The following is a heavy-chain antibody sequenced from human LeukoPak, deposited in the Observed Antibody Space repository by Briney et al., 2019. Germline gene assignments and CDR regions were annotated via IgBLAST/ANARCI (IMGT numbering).Heavy chain of an antibody. CDR1: GGSISSSSYY. Sequence: SETLSLTCTVSGGSISSSSYYWGWIRQPPGKGLEWIGSIYYSGSTYYNPSLKSRVTISVDTSKNQFSLKLSSVTAADTAVYYCARLLRGKGSYWGQGTLVTVSS. CDR3: ARLLRGKGSY. D-gene: IGHD4-23*01. CDR2: IYYSGST. J-gene: IGHJ4*02. V-gene: IGHV4-39*01.